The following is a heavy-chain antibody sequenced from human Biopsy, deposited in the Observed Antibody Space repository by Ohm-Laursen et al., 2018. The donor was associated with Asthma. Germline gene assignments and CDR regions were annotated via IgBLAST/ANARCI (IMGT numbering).Heavy chain of an antibody. CDR1: GFTFGDYC. Sequence: GSLRLSCTASGFTFGDYCMSWVRQVPGQGLEWVANIKHDGSEKNHVDSLKGRFTISRDNANNLLFLQMNSLRAEDTAVYYCARTFHFWSPYHAEHYQLWGQGTLVTVSS. CDR2: IKHDGSEK. J-gene: IGHJ1*01. V-gene: IGHV3-7*01. D-gene: IGHD3-3*01. CDR3: ARTFHFWSPYHAEHYQL.